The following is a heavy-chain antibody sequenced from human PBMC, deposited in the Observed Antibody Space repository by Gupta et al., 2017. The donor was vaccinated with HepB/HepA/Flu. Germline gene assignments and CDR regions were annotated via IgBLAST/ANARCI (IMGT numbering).Heavy chain of an antibody. D-gene: IGHD5-18*01. V-gene: IGHV4-34*01. CDR1: GGSFSGYY. CDR3: ARAQKDTAMVKGMSGWFDP. Sequence: QVQLQQRGAVLLKPSEPLSLTCAVYGGSFSGYYWSWIRWPPGKGLEWIGEIKHSGSTNYNPSLKSRVTISVDTSKNQFSLKLSSVTAADTAVYYCARAQKDTAMVKGMSGWFDPWGQGTLVTGSS. CDR2: IKHSGST. J-gene: IGHJ5*02.